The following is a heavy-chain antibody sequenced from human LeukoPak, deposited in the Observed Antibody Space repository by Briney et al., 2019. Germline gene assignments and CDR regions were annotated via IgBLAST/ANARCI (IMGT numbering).Heavy chain of an antibody. CDR1: GVTFSGYG. CDR3: AKDRSGSYSQGLDY. Sequence: GGSLRLSCAASGVTFSGYGMHWVRQAPGKGLEWVAFIRYDGSNKFYADSVKGRFTISRDNSKNTLYLQMNSLTAKDTAVYYCAKDRSGSYSQGLDYWGQGTLVTVSS. D-gene: IGHD1-26*01. V-gene: IGHV3-30*02. CDR2: IRYDGSNK. J-gene: IGHJ4*02.